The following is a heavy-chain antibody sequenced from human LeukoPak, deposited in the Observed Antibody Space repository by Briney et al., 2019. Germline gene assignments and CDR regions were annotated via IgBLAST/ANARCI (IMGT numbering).Heavy chain of an antibody. D-gene: IGHD3-10*01. J-gene: IGHJ4*02. CDR3: AKDAQGGSGSYSWGTFDY. CDR1: GFTFDSYA. V-gene: IGHV3-23*01. CDR2: ISESGYT. Sequence: GGSLRLSCAASGFTFDSYAMSWVRQAPGKGLEWVSGISESGYTVYADSVKGRFTISRDNSRNTLFPQMNSLRPEDTAVYYCAKDAQGGSGSYSWGTFDYWGQGTLVTVSS.